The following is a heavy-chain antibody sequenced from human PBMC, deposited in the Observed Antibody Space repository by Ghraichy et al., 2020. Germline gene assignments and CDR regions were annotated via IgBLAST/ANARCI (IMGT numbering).Heavy chain of an antibody. V-gene: IGHV3-23*01. CDR1: GFTFSSYA. J-gene: IGHJ4*02. CDR3: AKNNDGSCYSPIDY. Sequence: GGSLRLSCAASGFTFSSYAMTWVRQAPGKGLEWVSAISGSGGSTFYTDSVKGRFTISRDNSKNTLYLQMNSLRVEDTAVYYCAKNNDGSCYSPIDYWGQGTLVTVSS. CDR2: ISGSGGST. D-gene: IGHD2-15*01.